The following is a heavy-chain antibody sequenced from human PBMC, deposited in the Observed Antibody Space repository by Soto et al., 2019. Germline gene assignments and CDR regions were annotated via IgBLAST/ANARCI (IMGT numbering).Heavy chain of an antibody. J-gene: IGHJ6*02. CDR1: GYTFSDYS. V-gene: IGHV1-18*04. D-gene: IGHD2-21*01. CDR2: ISGYNGNT. Sequence: QVVLEQSGGEVKKPGASVKVSCKASGYTFSDYSITWVRQAPGQGLEWMGRISGYNGNTNYARTLRDRLTLTTDTSTSTAYMELRSLTSDDTAVYYCARDVFCGGAPACPDMDVWGQGTTVTVSS. CDR3: ARDVFCGGAPACPDMDV.